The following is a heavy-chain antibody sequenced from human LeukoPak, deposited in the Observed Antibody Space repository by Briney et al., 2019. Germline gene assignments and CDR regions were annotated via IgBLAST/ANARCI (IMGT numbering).Heavy chain of an antibody. Sequence: GASVKVSCKASGYTFTSYGISWVRQAPGQGLEWMGWISAYNANTNYAQNLQGRVTMTTDTSTSTAYMELRSLTSDDTAVYYCARGEGRYSRGYYPNWFDPWGQGTLVTVSS. CDR3: ARGEGRYSRGYYPNWFDP. D-gene: IGHD3-22*01. CDR2: ISAYNANT. CDR1: GYTFTSYG. V-gene: IGHV1-18*01. J-gene: IGHJ5*02.